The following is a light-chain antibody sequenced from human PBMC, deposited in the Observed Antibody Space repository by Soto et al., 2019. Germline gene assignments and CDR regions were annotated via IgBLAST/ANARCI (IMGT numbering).Light chain of an antibody. CDR2: AAS. J-gene: IGKJ4*01. CDR1: QSISNH. V-gene: IGKV1-17*01. Sequence: DIQMTHGPPSISASIEDRVIISCRASQSISNHINWYQQKPGKAPKLLIFAASTLRSGVPSRFSGSGSGTEFTLTISTLQPEDFAPYNWHQLNSNPLTLGGGTKV. CDR3: HQLNSNPLT.